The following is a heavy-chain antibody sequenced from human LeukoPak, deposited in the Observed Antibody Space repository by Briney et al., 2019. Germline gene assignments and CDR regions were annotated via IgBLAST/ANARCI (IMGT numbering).Heavy chain of an antibody. CDR3: AGGVGSAVADYYLDY. D-gene: IGHD6-19*01. CDR2: ISAYNGNT. V-gene: IGHV1-18*01. J-gene: IGHJ4*02. Sequence: ASVKVSCKAPGYTFTSYGISWVRQAPGQGLEWMGWISAYNGNTNYAQKLQGRRTITTDTSTSTAYMELRSLRSDDTTVVYSAGGVGSAVADYYLDYWRQGTLVTVSS. CDR1: GYTFTSYG.